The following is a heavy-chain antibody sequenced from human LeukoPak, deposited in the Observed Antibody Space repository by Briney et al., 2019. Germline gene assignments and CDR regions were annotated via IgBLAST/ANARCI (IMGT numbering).Heavy chain of an antibody. Sequence: GGSLRLSCAASGFIFSNYAMHWVRQAPGKGLEYVSAISSDGYSTFYANSVKGRLTISGDNSKSTLYLQMGSLRAEDMAVYYCARVQNMGTYDYWGQGTLVTVSS. J-gene: IGHJ4*02. CDR3: ARVQNMGTYDY. CDR2: ISSDGYST. V-gene: IGHV3-64*01. CDR1: GFIFSNYA.